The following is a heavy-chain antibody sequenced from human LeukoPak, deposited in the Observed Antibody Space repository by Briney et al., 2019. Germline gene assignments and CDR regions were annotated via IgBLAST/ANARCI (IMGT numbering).Heavy chain of an antibody. V-gene: IGHV4-34*01. Sequence: PSETLSLTCTVSGGSISSYYWSWIRQPPGKGLEWIGEINHSGSTNYNPSLKSRVTISVDTSKNQFSLKLSSVTAADTAVYYCARGSLDCSGGSCYPIVDYWGQGTLVTVSS. CDR1: GGSISSYY. CDR3: ARGSLDCSGGSCYPIVDY. D-gene: IGHD2-15*01. J-gene: IGHJ4*02. CDR2: INHSGST.